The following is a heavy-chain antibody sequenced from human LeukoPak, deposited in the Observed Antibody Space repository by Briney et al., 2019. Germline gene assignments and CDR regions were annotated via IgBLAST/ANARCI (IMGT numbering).Heavy chain of an antibody. CDR1: GLNFRNYG. Sequence: GGSLRLSCAASGLNFRNYGMHWVRQAPGKGPEWVAVIWYDGSNQYYVDSVKGRFTVSKDNAKNTLYLQMNSLRAEDTAVYYCATDRNGGKYYDYWGQGTLVTVSS. V-gene: IGHV3-33*01. J-gene: IGHJ4*02. CDR3: ATDRNGGKYYDY. D-gene: IGHD1-26*01. CDR2: IWYDGSNQ.